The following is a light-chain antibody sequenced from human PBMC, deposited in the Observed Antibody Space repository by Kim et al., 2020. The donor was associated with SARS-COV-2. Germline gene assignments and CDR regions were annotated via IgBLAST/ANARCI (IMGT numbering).Light chain of an antibody. CDR2: EDT. CDR3: QAWDSTTVV. Sequence: VSQGQSASITSSGDKLGDKYDSWYHKKPGQSPVLVIYEDTKRPSGIPKRFSGSNSGNTATLTISGTQAMDEADYYCQAWDSTTVVFGGGTQLTVL. V-gene: IGLV3-1*01. CDR1: KLGDKY. J-gene: IGLJ2*01.